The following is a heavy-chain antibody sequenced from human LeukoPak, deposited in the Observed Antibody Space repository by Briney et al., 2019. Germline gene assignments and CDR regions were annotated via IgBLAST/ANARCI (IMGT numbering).Heavy chain of an antibody. CDR2: ISGSGGTT. V-gene: IGHV3-23*01. CDR3: AQMATIGRSIFN. CDR1: GFRFSSYA. D-gene: IGHD5-24*01. J-gene: IGHJ4*02. Sequence: GGSLRLSCATSGFRFSSYAMSWVRQAPGSGLEWVSSISGSGGTTNYADSVKGRFTISRDSSKSTLYLQMNSLRAEDTAVYYCAQMATIGRSIFNWGQGTLVTVTS.